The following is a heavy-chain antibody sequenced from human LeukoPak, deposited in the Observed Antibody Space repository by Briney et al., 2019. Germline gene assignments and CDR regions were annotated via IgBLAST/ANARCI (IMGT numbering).Heavy chain of an antibody. CDR1: GGSISSYY. J-gene: IGHJ4*01. D-gene: IGHD4-17*01. V-gene: IGHV4-59*01. Sequence: PSETLSLTCTVSGGSISSYYWSWIRQPPGKGLEWIGYINYSGSTNYNPSLKSRVTMSVDTSKNQFSLKLSSVTAADTAMYYCAREGRQDYVYFDHCGHGSLVTVSS. CDR3: AREGRQDYVYFDH. CDR2: INYSGST.